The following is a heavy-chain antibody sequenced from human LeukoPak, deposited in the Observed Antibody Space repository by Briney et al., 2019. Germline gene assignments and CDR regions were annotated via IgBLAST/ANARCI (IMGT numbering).Heavy chain of an antibody. CDR1: GFTFSTYA. D-gene: IGHD3-10*01. J-gene: IGHJ4*02. V-gene: IGHV3-23*01. CDR2: ISGDGGYT. Sequence: PGGSLRLSCAASGFTFSTYAMTWVHQAPGKGLEWVSSISGDGGYTYYADFVKGRFTISRDNSNNTLYLPMNSLRAEDTAVYYCAKGLDGSGSYSPLDYWGQGTLVTVSS. CDR3: AKGLDGSGSYSPLDY.